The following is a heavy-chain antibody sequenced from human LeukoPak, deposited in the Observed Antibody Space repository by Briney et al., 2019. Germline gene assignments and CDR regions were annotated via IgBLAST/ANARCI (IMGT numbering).Heavy chain of an antibody. CDR1: GFTFSGYA. Sequence: GGSLRLSCAASGFTFSGYAMTWVRQAPGKGLEWVSSISSSGDSIYYADSVKGRFTISRDSSKNTLFLHMNTLRAEDTAIYYCAKDRTVGASYWYFDLWGRGTLVTVSS. CDR3: AKDRTVGASYWYFDL. D-gene: IGHD1-26*01. V-gene: IGHV3-23*01. CDR2: ISSSGDSI. J-gene: IGHJ2*01.